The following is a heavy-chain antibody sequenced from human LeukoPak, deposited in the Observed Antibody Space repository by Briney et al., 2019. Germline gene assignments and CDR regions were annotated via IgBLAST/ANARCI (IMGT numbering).Heavy chain of an antibody. CDR2: INPDGTVT. V-gene: IGHV3-74*01. D-gene: IGHD3-22*01. CDR3: ARVGDYDSSGYYSVHFDY. J-gene: IGHJ4*02. CDR1: GFTFNTYW. Sequence: PGGSLRLSCAASGFTFNTYWMHWVRQAPGKGLVWVSPINPDGTVTTYADSVKGRFTISRDNAKNTLYLQMNSLRAEDTAVYYCARVGDYDSSGYYSVHFDYWGQGTLVTVSS.